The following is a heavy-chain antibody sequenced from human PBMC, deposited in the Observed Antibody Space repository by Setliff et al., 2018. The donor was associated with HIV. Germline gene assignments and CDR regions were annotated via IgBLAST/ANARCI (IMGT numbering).Heavy chain of an antibody. V-gene: IGHV3-15*01. CDR2: IKNKTDGGTT. Sequence: GGSLRLSCVASGFTFRSAWMSWVRQAPGEGLEWVGLIKNKTDGGTTDYAAPLKGRFTISRDDSKSIAYLQMNRLKTEDTAVYYCTSGYYNFLSARYYGLDVWGQGTTVTVSS. CDR3: TSGYYNFLSARYYGLDV. J-gene: IGHJ6*02. CDR1: GFTFRSAW. D-gene: IGHD3-3*01.